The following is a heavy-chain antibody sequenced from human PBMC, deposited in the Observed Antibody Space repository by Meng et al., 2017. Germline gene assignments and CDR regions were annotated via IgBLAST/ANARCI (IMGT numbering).Heavy chain of an antibody. J-gene: IGHJ4*02. D-gene: IGHD3-10*01. CDR3: ARLWFGEYTFDY. CDR1: GFTVSSNY. V-gene: IGHV3-53*01. CDR2: IYSGGST. Sequence: ESLKISCAASGFTVSSNYMSWVRQAPGKGLEWVSVIYSGGSTYYADSVKGRFTISRDNSKNTLYLQMNSLRAEDTAVYYCARLWFGEYTFDYWGQGTLVTVSS.